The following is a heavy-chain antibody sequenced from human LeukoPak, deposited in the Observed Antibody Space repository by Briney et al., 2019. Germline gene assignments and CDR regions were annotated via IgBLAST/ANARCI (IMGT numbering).Heavy chain of an antibody. Sequence: SGTLSLTCTVSGGSISSGDYYWSWIRQPPGKGLEWIGYIYYSGSTYYNPSLKSRVTISVDTSKNQFSLKLSSVTAADTAVYYCARDPDCSGGSCVGWGQGTLVTVSS. CDR2: IYYSGST. CDR1: GGSISSGDYY. J-gene: IGHJ4*02. CDR3: ARDPDCSGGSCVG. D-gene: IGHD2-15*01. V-gene: IGHV4-30-4*01.